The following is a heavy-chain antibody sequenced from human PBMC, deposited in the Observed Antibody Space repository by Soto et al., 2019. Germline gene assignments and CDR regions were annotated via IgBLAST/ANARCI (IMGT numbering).Heavy chain of an antibody. CDR2: ISYDGSNK. CDR3: AKDRITMVRGVTSDLDP. CDR1: GFTFSSYG. J-gene: IGHJ5*02. Sequence: PGGSLRLSCAASGFTFSSYGMHWVRQAPGKGLEWVAVISYDGSNKYYADSVKGRFTISRDNSKNTLYLQMNSLRAEDTAVYYCAKDRITMVRGVTSDLDPWGQGTLVTVSS. D-gene: IGHD3-10*01. V-gene: IGHV3-30*18.